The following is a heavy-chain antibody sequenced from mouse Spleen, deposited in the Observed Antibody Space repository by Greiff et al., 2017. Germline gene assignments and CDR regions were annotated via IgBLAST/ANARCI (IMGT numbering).Heavy chain of an antibody. J-gene: IGHJ3*01. V-gene: IGHV1-50*01. D-gene: IGHD2-4*01. CDR1: GYTFTSYW. Sequence: QVQLKQPGAELVKPGASVKLSCKASGYTFTSYWMQWVKQRPGQGLEWIGEIDPSDSYTNYNQKFKGKATLTVDTSSSTAYMQLSSLTSEDSAVYYCARDGHDYPIAYWGQGTLVTVSA. CDR2: IDPSDSYT. CDR3: ARDGHDYPIAY.